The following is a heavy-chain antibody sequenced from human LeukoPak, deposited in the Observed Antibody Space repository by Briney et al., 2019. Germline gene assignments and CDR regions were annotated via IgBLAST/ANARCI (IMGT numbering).Heavy chain of an antibody. CDR3: AREGRDYGDLPLDY. CDR1: GYTFTSYA. D-gene: IGHD4-17*01. CDR2: INAGNGNT. V-gene: IGHV1-3*01. J-gene: IGHJ4*02. Sequence: ASVKASCKASGYTFTSYAMHWVRQAPGQRLEWMGWINAGNGNTKYSQKFQGRVTITRDTSASTAYMELSSLRSEDTAVYYCAREGRDYGDLPLDYWGQGTLVTVSS.